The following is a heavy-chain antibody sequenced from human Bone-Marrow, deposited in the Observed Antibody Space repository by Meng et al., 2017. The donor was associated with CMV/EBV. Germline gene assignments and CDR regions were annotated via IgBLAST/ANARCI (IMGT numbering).Heavy chain of an antibody. Sequence: ASVKVSCKVSGYTLTELSMHWVRQAPGKGLEWMGGFDPEDGETIYAQKFQGRVTMTEDTSTDTAYMELSSLRSEDTAVYNCATDLVSGSRSYYYYGMDVWGQGTTVTVSS. CDR2: FDPEDGET. J-gene: IGHJ6*02. D-gene: IGHD6-6*01. CDR3: ATDLVSGSRSYYYYGMDV. CDR1: GYTLTELS. V-gene: IGHV1-24*01.